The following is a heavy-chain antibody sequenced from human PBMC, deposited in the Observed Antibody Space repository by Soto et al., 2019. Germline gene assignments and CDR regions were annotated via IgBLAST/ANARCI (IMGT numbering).Heavy chain of an antibody. V-gene: IGHV4-4*02. CDR2: MYHSGST. CDR3: ARTLMVYADY. D-gene: IGHD2-8*01. J-gene: IGHJ4*02. CDR1: GGSISSSNW. Sequence: QVQLQESGPGLVKPSGTLSLTCAVSGGSISSSNWWSWVRQPPGKGLEWIGEMYHSGSTNSNPSLNGRVTISVDKSKNQFSLKLSSGTAADTAVYYCARTLMVYADYWGQATLVTVSS.